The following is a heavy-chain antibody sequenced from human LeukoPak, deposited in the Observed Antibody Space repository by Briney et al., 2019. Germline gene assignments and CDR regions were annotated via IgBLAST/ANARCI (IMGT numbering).Heavy chain of an antibody. CDR3: AREAMDMSSSSPGYYYYMDV. CDR1: GYTFTSYG. D-gene: IGHD6-6*01. Sequence: GASVKVSCKASGYTFTSYGISWVRQAPGQGLEWMGWISAYNGNTNYAQKFQGRVTITADESTSTAYMELSSLRSEDTAVYYCAREAMDMSSSSPGYYYYMDVWGKGTTVTVSS. V-gene: IGHV1-18*01. CDR2: ISAYNGNT. J-gene: IGHJ6*03.